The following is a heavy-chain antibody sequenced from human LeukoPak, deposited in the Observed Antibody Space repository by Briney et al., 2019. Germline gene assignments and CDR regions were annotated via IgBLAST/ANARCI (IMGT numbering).Heavy chain of an antibody. CDR2: ISSSSSYI. D-gene: IGHD1-26*01. CDR3: ARGGSYYAYYFDY. Sequence: GGSLRLSCAASGFTFSSYAMSWVRQAPGKGLEWVSSISSSSSYIYYADSVKGRFTISRDNAKNSLYLQMNSLRAEDTAVYYCARGGSYYAYYFDYWGQGTLVTVSS. V-gene: IGHV3-21*01. CDR1: GFTFSSYA. J-gene: IGHJ4*02.